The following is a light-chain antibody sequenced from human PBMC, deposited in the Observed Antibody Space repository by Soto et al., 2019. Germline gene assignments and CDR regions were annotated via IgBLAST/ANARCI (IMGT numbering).Light chain of an antibody. CDR1: QSISSY. CDR2: AAS. CDR3: QQSYSTPQFT. J-gene: IGKJ3*01. V-gene: IGKV1-39*01. Sequence: DIQMTQSPSSLSASVGDRVTITCRASQSISSYLNWYQQKPGKAPRLLIYAASSLQSGVPSRFSGIGSGTDFTLTIDSLQPEDFAIYYCQQSYSTPQFTFGPGNKVDIK.